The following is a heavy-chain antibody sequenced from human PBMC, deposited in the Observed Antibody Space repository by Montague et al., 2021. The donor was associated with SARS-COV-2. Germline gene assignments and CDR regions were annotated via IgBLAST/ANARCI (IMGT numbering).Heavy chain of an antibody. CDR1: GGSFSGYY. CDR3: ARGLVGLRWFGVKYLGGNSFDP. V-gene: IGHV4-34*01. CDR2: INHSGST. D-gene: IGHD3-10*01. J-gene: IGHJ5*02. Sequence: SETLSLTCAVSGGSFSGYYWSWICQPPGKGLEWVGEINHSGSTNYNPFPKSRVTISVDTSKNKFSLKLSPVTAADTAVYYCARGLVGLRWFGVKYLGGNSFDPWGQGTLVTVSS.